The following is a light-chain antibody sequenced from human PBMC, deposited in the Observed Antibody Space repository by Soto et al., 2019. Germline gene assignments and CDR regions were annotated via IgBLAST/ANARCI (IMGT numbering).Light chain of an antibody. CDR2: DES. CDR3: QQSYRTPYT. CDR1: QDIDIY. J-gene: IGKJ2*01. Sequence: TQMTQSPSSLSASVVDRVTITCRASQDIDIYLSWYQQKPAKVPKLLIYDESTLQSGVPSRFSGSGSGTDFTLTINNLQPEDFATYYCQQSYRTPYTFGQGTKVDIK. V-gene: IGKV1-39*01.